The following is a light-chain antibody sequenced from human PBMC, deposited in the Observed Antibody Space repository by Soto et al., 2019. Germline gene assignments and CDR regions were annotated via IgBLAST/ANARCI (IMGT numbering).Light chain of an antibody. Sequence: DIQMTQSPSTLSASVGDRVTITCRASQSISSWLAWYQQKPGKAPKLLIYDASSLESGVPSRFSGSGSGTEFTLTISSLQPDDFATYYCQQYKSQGVTFGPGTKVDIK. J-gene: IGKJ3*01. CDR3: QQYKSQGVT. CDR2: DAS. V-gene: IGKV1-5*01. CDR1: QSISSW.